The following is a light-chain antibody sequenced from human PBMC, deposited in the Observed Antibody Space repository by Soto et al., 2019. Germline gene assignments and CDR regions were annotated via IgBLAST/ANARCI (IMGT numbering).Light chain of an antibody. CDR1: QDISTH. CDR2: AAS. J-gene: IGKJ4*01. Sequence: DILFTHAPSFLSASVGDRVTGPCRAIQDISTHFGWYQQKPGKAPKLLIYAASTLQSGVPSRFSGSGSGTEFTLTISSLQPEDFATYYCQQLNTYPLTFGGGTKVDIK. CDR3: QQLNTYPLT. V-gene: IGKV1-9*01.